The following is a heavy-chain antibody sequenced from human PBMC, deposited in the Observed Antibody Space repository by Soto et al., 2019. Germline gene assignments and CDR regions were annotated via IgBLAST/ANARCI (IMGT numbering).Heavy chain of an antibody. CDR3: AGTSSHQWYYMDV. D-gene: IGHD1-7*01. CDR2: TYYRSRWYN. J-gene: IGHJ6*03. CDR1: GDSVSSNSAA. Sequence: SQTLSLTCAISGDSVSSNSAAWNWIRLSPSRGLEWLARTYYRSRWYNDYAVSVRSRITVNPDTSKNQYSLQLTSVTPEDTAVYYCAGTSSHQWYYMDVWGKGTTVTVSS. V-gene: IGHV6-1*01.